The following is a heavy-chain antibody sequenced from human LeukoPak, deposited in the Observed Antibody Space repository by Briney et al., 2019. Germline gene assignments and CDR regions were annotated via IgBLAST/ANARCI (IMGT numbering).Heavy chain of an antibody. CDR3: ARQVSGYGSGSFYFDY. Sequence: GGSLRLSCAASGFTFSSYSMNWVRQAPGKGLEWVSFISTSSSHIYYADSVKGRFTISRDNARNSVSLQMNSLRAEDTAVYYCARQVSGYGSGSFYFDYWGQGTTVTVSS. D-gene: IGHD3-10*01. CDR2: ISTSSSHI. CDR1: GFTFSSYS. J-gene: IGHJ4*02. V-gene: IGHV3-21*04.